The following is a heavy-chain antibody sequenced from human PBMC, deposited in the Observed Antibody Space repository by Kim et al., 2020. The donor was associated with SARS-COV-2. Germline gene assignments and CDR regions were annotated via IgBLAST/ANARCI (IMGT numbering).Heavy chain of an antibody. D-gene: IGHD2-2*01. CDR2: IRSKANSYAT. J-gene: IGHJ3*02. CDR3: TRVNPIPVAWDDTYDI. Sequence: GGSLRLSCAASGFTFSGSTMHWVRQASGKGLEWVGRIRSKANSYATAYAASVKNRFTSSRDDSKNTAYLRMNSLKTEDTAVYYCTRVNPIPVAWDDTYDIWGRGTMDTVSS. CDR1: GFTFSGST. V-gene: IGHV3-73*01.